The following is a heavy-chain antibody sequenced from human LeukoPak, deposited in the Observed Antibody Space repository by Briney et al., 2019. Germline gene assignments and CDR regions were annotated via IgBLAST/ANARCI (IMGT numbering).Heavy chain of an antibody. J-gene: IGHJ4*02. V-gene: IGHV4-31*01. CDR1: GGSISSGGYY. CDR3: ARYRIGYCSSTSCPGFFDY. D-gene: IGHD2-2*01. CDR2: IYYSGST. Sequence: SETLSLTCTVSGGSISSGGYYWSWIRQHPGKGLEWIGYIYYSGSTYYNPSLKSQVTISVDTSKNQFSLKLSSVTAADTAVYYCARYRIGYCSSTSCPGFFDYWGQGTLVTVSS.